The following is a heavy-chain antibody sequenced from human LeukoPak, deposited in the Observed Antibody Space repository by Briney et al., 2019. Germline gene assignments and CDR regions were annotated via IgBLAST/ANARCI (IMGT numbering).Heavy chain of an antibody. J-gene: IGHJ4*02. CDR2: INPNSGGT. Sequence: EASVKVSCKASGYTFTGYYMHWVRQAPGQGLEWMGWINPNSGGTNYAQKFQGRVTMTRDTSISTAYMELSRLRSDDTAVYYCARDRYCSGGSCYRFDYWGQGTLVTVSS. CDR3: ARDRYCSGGSCYRFDY. D-gene: IGHD2-15*01. CDR1: GYTFTGYY. V-gene: IGHV1-2*02.